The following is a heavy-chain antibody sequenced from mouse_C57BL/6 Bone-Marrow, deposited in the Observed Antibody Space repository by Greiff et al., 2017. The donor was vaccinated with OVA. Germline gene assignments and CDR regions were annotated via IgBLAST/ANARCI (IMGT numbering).Heavy chain of an antibody. CDR3: ARSTMVTTNAMDY. CDR1: GYTFTSYW. J-gene: IGHJ4*01. CDR2: IYPGSGST. V-gene: IGHV1-55*01. Sequence: VKLQQPGAELVKPGASVKMSCKASGYTFTSYWITWVQQRPGQGLEWIGDIYPGSGSTNYNEKLKSKATLTVDTSSSKAYMQLSSLTSEDSAVDYCARSTMVTTNAMDYWGQGTSVTVSS. D-gene: IGHD2-2*01.